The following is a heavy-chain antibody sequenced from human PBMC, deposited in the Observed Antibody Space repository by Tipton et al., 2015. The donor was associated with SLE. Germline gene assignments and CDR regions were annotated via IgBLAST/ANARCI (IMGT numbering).Heavy chain of an antibody. CDR3: AKDFTEVTGG. J-gene: IGHJ3*01. Sequence: RSLRLSCAASGFTFSSYAMHWVRQAPGKGLEWVAVISYDGSNKYYADSVKGRFTISRDNSKNTLYLQMNSLRAEDTAVYYCAKDFTEVTGGWGQGTMVTVSS. CDR1: GFTFSSYA. CDR2: ISYDGSNK. V-gene: IGHV3-30-3*01. D-gene: IGHD2-21*02.